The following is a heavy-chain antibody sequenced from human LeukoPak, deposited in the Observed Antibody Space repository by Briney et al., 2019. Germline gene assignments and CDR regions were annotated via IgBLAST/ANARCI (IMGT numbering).Heavy chain of an antibody. Sequence: SETLSLTCAVYGGSFSGYYWSWIRQPPGKGLEWIGSIYYSGSTYYNPSLKSRVTISVDTSKNQFSLKLSSVTAADTAVYYCARHSSLEAYCGGDCYSDDNDAFDIWGQGTMVTVSS. V-gene: IGHV4-34*01. CDR3: ARHSSLEAYCGGDCYSDDNDAFDI. CDR1: GGSFSGYY. J-gene: IGHJ3*02. CDR2: IYYSGST. D-gene: IGHD2-21*02.